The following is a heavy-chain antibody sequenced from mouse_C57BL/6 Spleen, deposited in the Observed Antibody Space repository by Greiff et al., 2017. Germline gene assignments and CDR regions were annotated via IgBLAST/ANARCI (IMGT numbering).Heavy chain of an antibody. CDR3: AREGDTTVVARGYFEV. Sequence: VQLQQSGAELARPGASVKLSCKASGYTFTSYGISWVKQRTGQGLEWIGEIYPRSGNTYYNEKFKGKATLTADKSSSTAYMELRSLTSEDSAVYFCAREGDTTVVARGYFEVWGTGTTVTVSS. D-gene: IGHD1-1*01. CDR2: IYPRSGNT. CDR1: GYTFTSYG. J-gene: IGHJ1*03. V-gene: IGHV1-81*01.